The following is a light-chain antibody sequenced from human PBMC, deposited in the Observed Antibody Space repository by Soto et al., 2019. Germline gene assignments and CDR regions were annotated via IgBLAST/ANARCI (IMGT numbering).Light chain of an antibody. CDR1: QSVGNNF. V-gene: IGKV3D-20*02. CDR2: GAS. J-gene: IGKJ4*01. CDR3: QQRNTWPLT. Sequence: EIVLTQSPGTLSLSPGERATLSCRASQSVGNNFLAWYQQKPGQAPRLLIYGASSRATGIPDRFSGSGSGTDFTLTISSLESEDFAVYYCQQRNTWPLTFGGGTKVEIK.